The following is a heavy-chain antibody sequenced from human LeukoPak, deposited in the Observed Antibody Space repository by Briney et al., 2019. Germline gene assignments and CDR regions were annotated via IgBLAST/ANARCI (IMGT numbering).Heavy chain of an antibody. D-gene: IGHD3-22*01. V-gene: IGHV3-30*03. Sequence: GGSLRLSCAASGFTFSSYGMHWVRQAPGKGLEWVAVISYDGSNKYYADSVKGRFTISRDNSKNTLYLQMNSLRAEDTAVYYCARIAIPSYYFDYWGQGTLVTVSS. CDR2: ISYDGSNK. CDR3: ARIAIPSYYFDY. J-gene: IGHJ4*02. CDR1: GFTFSSYG.